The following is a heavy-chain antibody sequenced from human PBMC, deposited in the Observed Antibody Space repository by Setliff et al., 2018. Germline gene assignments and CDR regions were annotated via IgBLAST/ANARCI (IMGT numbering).Heavy chain of an antibody. CDR1: GVSVNSLTW. CDR2: IYHDGNT. D-gene: IGHD2-2*01. Sequence: SETLSLTCAVSGVSVNSLTWWSWVRQSPGKGLEWIGHIYHDGNTKSYPSVHFNQSLKSRVTMSVDKSKNHFSLELTSVTAAGTAVYYCARGGGGYHAASWGQGILVTVSS. V-gene: IGHV4-4*02. CDR3: ARGGGGYHAAS. J-gene: IGHJ5*02.